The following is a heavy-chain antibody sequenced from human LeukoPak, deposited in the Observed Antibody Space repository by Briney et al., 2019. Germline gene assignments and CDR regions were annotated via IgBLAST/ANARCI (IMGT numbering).Heavy chain of an antibody. CDR2: IKQDGSEK. V-gene: IGHV3-7*01. D-gene: IGHD2-15*01. CDR1: EFTFSSYL. CDR3: ARDPSCSGGTCRDGYFDY. J-gene: IGHJ4*02. Sequence: GGSLRLSCAASEFTFSSYLMSWFRQAPGKGLEWVANIKQDGSEKYYMDSVKGRFTISRDNAKNSLYLQTHSLRAEDTAMYYCARDPSCSGGTCRDGYFDYWGQGILVTVSS.